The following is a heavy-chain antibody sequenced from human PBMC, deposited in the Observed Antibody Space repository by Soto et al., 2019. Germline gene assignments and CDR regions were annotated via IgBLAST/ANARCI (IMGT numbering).Heavy chain of an antibody. Sequence: PGGSLRLSCAASGFTFRTYTMNGFRQAPGKGLEWVSYISSSSSTINYADSVKGRSTISRDNSKSTLYLQLQSLRDDDTAVYYCAKSGGFFADSNCYPNLFAFCGPGSLVPVSS. CDR2: ISSSSSTI. J-gene: IGHJ1*01. CDR3: AKSGGFFADSNCYPNLFAF. V-gene: IGHV3-48*02. D-gene: IGHD2-2*01. CDR1: GFTFRTYT.